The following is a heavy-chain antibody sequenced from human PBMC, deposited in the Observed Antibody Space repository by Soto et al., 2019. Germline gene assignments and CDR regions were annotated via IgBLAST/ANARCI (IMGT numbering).Heavy chain of an antibody. CDR2: IWYDGSNK. CDR3: ARDKGYCSSTSCYETPGAFDI. D-gene: IGHD2-2*01. CDR1: GFTFSSYG. Sequence: GGSLRLSCAASGFTFSSYGMHWVRQAPGKGLEWVAVIWYDGSNKYYADSVKGRFTISRDNSKNTLYLQMNSLRAEDTAVYYCARDKGYCSSTSCYETPGAFDIRGKGTMVPVSS. V-gene: IGHV3-33*01. J-gene: IGHJ3*02.